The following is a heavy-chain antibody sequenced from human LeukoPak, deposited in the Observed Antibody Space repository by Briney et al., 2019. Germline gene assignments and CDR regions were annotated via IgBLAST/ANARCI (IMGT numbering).Heavy chain of an antibody. V-gene: IGHV3-13*01. D-gene: IGHD3-3*01. CDR1: GFTFSSYD. CDR2: IGTAGDT. Sequence: GGSLRLSCAASGFTFSSYDMHWVRQATGKGLEWVSAIGTAGDTYYPGSMKGRFTISRENAKNSLYLQMNSLRAEDTAVYYCARGRDFWSGYPQGMDVWGQGTTVTVSS. CDR3: ARGRDFWSGYPQGMDV. J-gene: IGHJ6*02.